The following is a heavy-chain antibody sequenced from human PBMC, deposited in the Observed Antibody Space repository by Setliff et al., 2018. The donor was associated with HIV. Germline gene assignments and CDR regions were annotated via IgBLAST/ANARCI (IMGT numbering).Heavy chain of an antibody. CDR3: ARDRGPGGYGDVFDP. D-gene: IGHD4-17*01. CDR2: IKEDGIEK. Sequence: PGGSLRLSCAASGFTFRSYWLSWVRQAPGKGLEWVASIKEDGIEKYYVDSVKGRFTISRDNAKNSLFLQMNSLRAEDTAVYYCARDRGPGGYGDVFDPWGQGTLVTVSS. CDR1: GFTFRSYW. V-gene: IGHV3-7*01. J-gene: IGHJ5*02.